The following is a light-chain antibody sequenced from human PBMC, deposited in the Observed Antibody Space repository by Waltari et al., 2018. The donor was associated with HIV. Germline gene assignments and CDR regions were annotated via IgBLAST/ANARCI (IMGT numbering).Light chain of an antibody. V-gene: IGLV1-40*01. J-gene: IGLJ1*01. CDR2: GMS. Sequence: QSVLTQPPSVSGAPGQRVTISCTGSNSNIGSVYDVHWYQQVPGTVPKLLIYGMSHRPSGVPDRISGSKSGSSASLAISGLQADDEADYYCQSYDSSLSGFIFGTGTRVTVL. CDR3: QSYDSSLSGFI. CDR1: NSNIGSVYD.